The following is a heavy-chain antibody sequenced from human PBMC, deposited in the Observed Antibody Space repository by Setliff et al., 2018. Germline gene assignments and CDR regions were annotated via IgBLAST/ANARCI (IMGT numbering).Heavy chain of an antibody. J-gene: IGHJ4*02. CDR2: ISSSSSTI. CDR1: GFTFSSYS. V-gene: IGHV3-48*01. Sequence: PGGSLRLSCAASGFTFSSYSMNWVRQAPGKGLEWVSYISSSSSTIYYADSVKGRFTISRDNAKNSLYLQMNSLRAEDTAVYYCARQNDFWSGQDFDYWGQGTQVTVSS. D-gene: IGHD3-3*01. CDR3: ARQNDFWSGQDFDY.